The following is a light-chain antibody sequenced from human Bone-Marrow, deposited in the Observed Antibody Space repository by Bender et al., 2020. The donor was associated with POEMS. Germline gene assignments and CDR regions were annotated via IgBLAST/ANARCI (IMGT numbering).Light chain of an antibody. CDR3: QLWDTGSDHWV. Sequence: SYVLTQPPSVSVAPGQTASISCGGHNVGSQRLHWYQQRPGQAPVLVVYDDTDRPSGIPERFSGSNSGNTATLNINRVEAGDEADYYCQLWDTGSDHWVFGGGTKVTVL. CDR2: DDT. CDR1: NVGSQR. J-gene: IGLJ3*02. V-gene: IGLV3-21*02.